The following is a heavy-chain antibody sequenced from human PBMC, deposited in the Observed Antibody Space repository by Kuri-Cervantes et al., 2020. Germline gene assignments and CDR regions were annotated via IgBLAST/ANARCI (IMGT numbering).Heavy chain of an antibody. D-gene: IGHD2-2*01. CDR2: INPSGGST. CDR3: ARLGTVVVVPSDILPPGWFDP. V-gene: IGHV1-46*01. J-gene: IGHJ5*02. Sequence: ASVKVSCKASGYTFTGYYMHWVRQAPGQGLEWMGIINPSGGSTSYAQKFQGRVTMTRDTSTSTVYMELSSLRSEDTAMYYCARLGTVVVVPSDILPPGWFDPWGQGTLVTVSS. CDR1: GYTFTGYY.